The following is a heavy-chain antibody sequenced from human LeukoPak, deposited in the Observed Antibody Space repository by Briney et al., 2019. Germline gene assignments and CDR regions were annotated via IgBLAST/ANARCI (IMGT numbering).Heavy chain of an antibody. D-gene: IGHD2-21*01. J-gene: IGHJ3*02. CDR3: ARAWVVIAITAAXDI. CDR2: IYYSGST. CDR1: GGSISSGDYY. Sequence: SETLSLTCTVSGGSISSGDYYWSWIRQPPGKGLEWIGYIYYSGSTYYNPSLKSRVTISVDTSKNQFSLKLSSVTAADTAVYYCARAWVVIAITAAXDIWGQGTMVTVSS. V-gene: IGHV4-30-4*08.